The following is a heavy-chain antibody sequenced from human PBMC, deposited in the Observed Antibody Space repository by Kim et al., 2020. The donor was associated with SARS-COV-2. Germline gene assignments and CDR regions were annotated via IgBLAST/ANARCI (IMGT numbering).Heavy chain of an antibody. CDR1: GFTFNTYG. CDR3: ARSFSGSYFGYDY. J-gene: IGHJ4*02. Sequence: GGSLRLSCVASGFTFNTYGMRWVRQAPGKGLEWVSVISYDGSHTYYVDSVKGRFTISRDNPKNTLYLQMNSLRIEDTAVYYCARSFSGSYFGYDYWGQGSLVTVSS. V-gene: IGHV3-30*03. CDR2: ISYDGSHT. D-gene: IGHD1-26*01.